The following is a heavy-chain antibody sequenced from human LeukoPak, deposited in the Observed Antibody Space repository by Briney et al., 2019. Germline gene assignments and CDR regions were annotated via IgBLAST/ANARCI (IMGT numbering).Heavy chain of an antibody. Sequence: ASVKVSCTASGYTFTSYYMHWVRQAPGQGLEWMGIINPSAGSTSYAQKFQGRVTMTRDTSTSTVYMELSSLRSEDTAVYYCTTQYSSGPPGYWGQGTLVTVSS. J-gene: IGHJ4*02. CDR2: INPSAGST. V-gene: IGHV1-46*03. CDR3: TTQYSSGPPGY. CDR1: GYTFTSYY. D-gene: IGHD6-19*01.